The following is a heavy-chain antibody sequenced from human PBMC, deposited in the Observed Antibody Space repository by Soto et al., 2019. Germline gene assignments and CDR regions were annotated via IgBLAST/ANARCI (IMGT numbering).Heavy chain of an antibody. J-gene: IGHJ6*03. CDR1: GGSFSGYY. Sequence: SETLSLTCAVYGGSFSGYYWSWIRQPPGKGLEWIGEINHSGSTNYNPSLKSRVTISVDTSKNQFSLKLSSVTAADTAVYYCVITSYYYYYMDVWGKGTTVTVSS. CDR2: INHSGST. V-gene: IGHV4-34*01. CDR3: VITSYYYYYMDV. D-gene: IGHD1-20*01.